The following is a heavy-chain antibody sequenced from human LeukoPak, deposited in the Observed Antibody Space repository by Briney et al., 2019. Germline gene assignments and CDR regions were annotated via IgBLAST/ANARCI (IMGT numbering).Heavy chain of an antibody. CDR3: ARVIVKPSLDYFDC. V-gene: IGHV3-53*01. D-gene: IGHD3-22*01. CDR2: IYSGGST. Sequence: GGSLRLSCAASGFTVSSNYMSWVRQAPGKGLEWVSVIYSGGSTYYADSVKGRFTISRDNSKNTLYLQMNSLRAEDTAVYYCARVIVKPSLDYFDCWGQGTLVTVSS. J-gene: IGHJ4*02. CDR1: GFTVSSNY.